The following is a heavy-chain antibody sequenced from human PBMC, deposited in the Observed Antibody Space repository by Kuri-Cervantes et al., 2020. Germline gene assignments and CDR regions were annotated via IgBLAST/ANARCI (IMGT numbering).Heavy chain of an antibody. J-gene: IGHJ2*01. V-gene: IGHV3-23*01. D-gene: IGHD3-22*01. CDR3: AKRPSSGYLRNDWYFDL. CDR1: GFTFSIYA. Sequence: ETLSLTCAASGFTFSIYAMSWVRQAPGKGLEWVSAISGSGGRTYYADSMEGRFTISRDNSKNTLYLQMNSLRPEDTAVYYCAKRPSSGYLRNDWYFDLWGRGTLVTVSS. CDR2: ISGSGGRT.